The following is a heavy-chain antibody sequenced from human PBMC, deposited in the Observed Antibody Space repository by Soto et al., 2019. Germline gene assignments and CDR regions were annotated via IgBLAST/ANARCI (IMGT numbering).Heavy chain of an antibody. V-gene: IGHV4-34*01. D-gene: IGHD3-10*01. CDR1: GGSFSGYY. J-gene: IGHJ5*02. CDR3: ARGRFYYGSGSYYRRWFDP. Sequence: SETLSLTCAVYGGSFSGYYWSWIRQPPGKGLEWIGEINHSGSTNYNPSLKSRVTISVDTSKNQFSLKLSSVTAADTAVYYCARGRFYYGSGSYYRRWFDPCGQGTLVPVSS. CDR2: INHSGST.